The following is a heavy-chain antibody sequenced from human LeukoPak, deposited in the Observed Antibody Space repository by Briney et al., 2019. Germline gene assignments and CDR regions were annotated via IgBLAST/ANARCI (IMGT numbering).Heavy chain of an antibody. D-gene: IGHD2-15*01. CDR1: GFIFSSYW. J-gene: IGHJ6*03. CDR2: IKEDGSEK. CDR3: ARDVIARNYYYYMDV. V-gene: IGHV3-7*01. Sequence: GGSLRLSCAASGFIFSSYWMSWVRQAPGKGLEGVANIKEDGSEKYYVDSVKGRFTISRDNAKNSLYLQMNSLRAEDTAVYYCARDVIARNYYYYMDVWGKGTTVTVSS.